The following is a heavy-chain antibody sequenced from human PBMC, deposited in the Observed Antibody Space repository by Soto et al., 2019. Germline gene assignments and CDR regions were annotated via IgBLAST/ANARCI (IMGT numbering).Heavy chain of an antibody. V-gene: IGHV3-7*01. CDR2: IKEDGSEK. J-gene: IGHJ6*02. CDR1: GFTFSTYW. CDR3: ARGWGYFDSSGFPYLYAMDV. D-gene: IGHD3-22*01. Sequence: VGSLRLSCAASGFTFSTYWMSWVRRAPGKGLEWVANIKEDGSEKYYVDSVEGRFTISRDNAKNSLYLQMTSLRAEDTALYYCARGWGYFDSSGFPYLYAMDVWGQGTTVTVSS.